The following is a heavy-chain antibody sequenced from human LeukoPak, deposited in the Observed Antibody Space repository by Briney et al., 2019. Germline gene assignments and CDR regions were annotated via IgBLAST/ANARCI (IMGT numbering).Heavy chain of an antibody. V-gene: IGHV3-11*04. CDR2: ISSSGSTI. CDR1: GFTFSDYY. Sequence: GGSLRLSCAASGFTFSDYYMSWIRQAPGKGLEWVSYISSSGSTIYYADSVKGRFTISRDNAKNSLYLQMNSLRAEDTAVYYCARDLSSGWTDYYFDYWGQGTLVTVSS. D-gene: IGHD6-19*01. CDR3: ARDLSSGWTDYYFDY. J-gene: IGHJ4*02.